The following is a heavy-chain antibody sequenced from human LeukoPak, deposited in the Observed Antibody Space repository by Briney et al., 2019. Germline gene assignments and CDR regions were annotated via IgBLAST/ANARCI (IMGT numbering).Heavy chain of an antibody. CDR2: INWNGGST. CDR1: GFTFDDYG. D-gene: IGHD1-7*01. V-gene: IGHV3-20*04. Sequence: GGSLKLSCAASGFTFDDYGMSWVRQAPGKGLEWVSGINWNGGSTGYADSVKGRFTISRDNAKNSLYLQMNSLRAEDTALYYCARGMGNYVSFDYWGQGTLVTVSS. J-gene: IGHJ4*02. CDR3: ARGMGNYVSFDY.